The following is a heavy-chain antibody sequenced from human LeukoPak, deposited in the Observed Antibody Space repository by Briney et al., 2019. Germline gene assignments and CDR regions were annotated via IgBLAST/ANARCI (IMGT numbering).Heavy chain of an antibody. J-gene: IGHJ4*02. CDR3: AKMVREFYTISYYFDY. CDR2: ISGSGAGT. D-gene: IGHD2-8*01. Sequence: PGGSLRLSCAVSGFTFSSYAMNWVRQPPGKGLEWVSGISGSGAGTYYTDSVKGRFTISRDNSKNTLYLQMNSLRAEDTAVYYCAKMVREFYTISYYFDYWGQGTLVTVSS. CDR1: GFTFSSYA. V-gene: IGHV3-23*01.